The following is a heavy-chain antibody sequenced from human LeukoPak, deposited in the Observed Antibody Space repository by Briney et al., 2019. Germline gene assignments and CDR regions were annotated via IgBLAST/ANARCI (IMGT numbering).Heavy chain of an antibody. Sequence: GGSLRLSCAASGFAFGSYAMTWVRQAPGQGLEWVAAISLIGSDSFYADSVKGRFTISRDNAKNTLYLQMNSLRAEDTAVYYCARGATYAYYQDYWGQGTLVTVSS. CDR2: ISLIGSDS. CDR3: ARGATYAYYQDY. V-gene: IGHV3-21*01. CDR1: GFAFGSYA. D-gene: IGHD1-26*01. J-gene: IGHJ4*02.